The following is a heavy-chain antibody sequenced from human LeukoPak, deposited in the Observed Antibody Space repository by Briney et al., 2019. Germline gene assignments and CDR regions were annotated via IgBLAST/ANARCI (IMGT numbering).Heavy chain of an antibody. CDR1: GFTFNSYW. CDR3: ASHSSGWFG. V-gene: IGHV3-7*02. CDR2: IKPDGSEK. Sequence: SGGSQRLSCATSGFTFNSYWMSWVRQAPGKGLEWVANIKPDGSEKYYVASVTGRFTISRDNAKNSLYLQMNSLRADDTAVYYCASHSSGWFGWGQGTLVTVSS. D-gene: IGHD6-19*01. J-gene: IGHJ4*02.